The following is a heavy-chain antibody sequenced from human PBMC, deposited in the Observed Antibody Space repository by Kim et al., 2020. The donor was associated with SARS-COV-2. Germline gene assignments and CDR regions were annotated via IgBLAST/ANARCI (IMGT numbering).Heavy chain of an antibody. CDR3: ARVGIAAAANNWFDP. CDR2: INHSGST. CDR1: GGSFSGYY. Sequence: SETLSLTCAVYGGSFSGYYWSWIRQPPGKGLEWIGEINHSGSTNYNPSLKSRVTISVDTSKNQFSLKLSSVTAADTAVYYCARVGIAAAANNWFDPWGQGTLVTVSS. D-gene: IGHD6-13*01. J-gene: IGHJ5*02. V-gene: IGHV4-34*01.